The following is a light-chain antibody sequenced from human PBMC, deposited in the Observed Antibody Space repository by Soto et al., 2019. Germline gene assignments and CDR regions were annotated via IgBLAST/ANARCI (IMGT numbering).Light chain of an antibody. J-gene: IGKJ2*01. CDR2: GVS. CDR1: QSVSIN. CDR3: QQYNNWPRT. Sequence: EVVLTQSPGTLSLSPGERATLSCRASQSVSINSLVWYQQKPGQAPRLLIYGVSTRATGLPARFSGSGSGTEFTLTISSLQSEDFALYYCQQYNNWPRTFGQGTKLEIK. V-gene: IGKV3-15*01.